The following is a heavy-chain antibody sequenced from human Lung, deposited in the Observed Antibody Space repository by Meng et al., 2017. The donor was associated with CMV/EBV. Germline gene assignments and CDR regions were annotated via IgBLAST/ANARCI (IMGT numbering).Heavy chain of an antibody. D-gene: IGHD2-2*01. V-gene: IGHV1-69*10. CDR3: ASLGYCSSTSCPFYYYYGMDV. CDR2: IIPILGIA. Sequence: SVXVSCKASGGNFGTYAISWVRQAPGQGLEWMGGIIPILGIANYAQKFQGRVTITADKSTSTAYMELSSLRSEDTAVYYCASLGYCSSTSCPFYYYYGMDVWXQGTTVTVSS. CDR1: GGNFGTYA. J-gene: IGHJ6*02.